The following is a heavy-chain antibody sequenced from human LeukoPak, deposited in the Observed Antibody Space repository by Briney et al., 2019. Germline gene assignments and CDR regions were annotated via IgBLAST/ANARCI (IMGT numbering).Heavy chain of an antibody. CDR3: ARDFPSGVGYSYGPSYYYYGMDV. CDR2: INPNSGGT. V-gene: IGHV1-2*02. CDR1: GYTFTGYY. Sequence: ASVTVSCTASGYTFTGYYMHWVRQAPGQGLEWMGWINPNSGGTNYAQKLQGRITMTTHTPTSTAYMELRSLRSDDTAVYYCARDFPSGVGYSYGPSYYYYGMDVWGQGTTVTVSS. D-gene: IGHD5-18*01. J-gene: IGHJ6*02.